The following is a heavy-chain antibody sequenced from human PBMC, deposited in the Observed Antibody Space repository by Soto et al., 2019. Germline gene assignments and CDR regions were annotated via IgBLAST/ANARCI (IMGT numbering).Heavy chain of an antibody. J-gene: IGHJ4*02. Sequence: QVQLVESGGGAVLAGMSLRLSCAGSGFTFSDYAMYWVRQAPGKGLEWVAVTSDDGSKRYYTESVKGRFTITRDNSKNALYLRMNSLRLEDTAVYYCAKGSPDRSWLDWGQGTLVA. CDR3: AKGSPDRSWLD. V-gene: IGHV3-30*18. D-gene: IGHD6-13*01. CDR1: GFTFSDYA. CDR2: TSDDGSKR.